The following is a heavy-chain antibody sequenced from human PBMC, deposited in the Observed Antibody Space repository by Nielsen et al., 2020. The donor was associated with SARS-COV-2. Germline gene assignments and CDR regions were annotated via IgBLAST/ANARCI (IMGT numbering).Heavy chain of an antibody. CDR1: GFTFDVYA. D-gene: IGHD6-19*01. Sequence: SLKISCAASGFTFDVYAMHWVRQAPGKGLEWVSGISWNSGSIGYADSVKGRFTISRDNAKNSLYLQMNSLRAEDTAVYYCAKSTDGYSSGWYERGVDYWGQGTLVTVSS. V-gene: IGHV3-9*01. J-gene: IGHJ4*02. CDR2: ISWNSGSI. CDR3: AKSTDGYSSGWYERGVDY.